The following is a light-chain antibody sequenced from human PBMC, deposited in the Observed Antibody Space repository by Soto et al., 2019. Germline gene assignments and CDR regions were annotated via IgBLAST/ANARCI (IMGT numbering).Light chain of an antibody. CDR2: DVT. CDR1: SSDVGGYNY. Sequence: QSALAQPASVSGSPGQSITISCTGTSSDVGGYNYVSWYQQHPDKAPKLMIYDVTNRPSGVSNRFSGSKSGNTASLTISGLQGEDEADYYCSSFTSSTTVVFGGGTKVTVL. CDR3: SSFTSSTTVV. V-gene: IGLV2-14*03. J-gene: IGLJ3*02.